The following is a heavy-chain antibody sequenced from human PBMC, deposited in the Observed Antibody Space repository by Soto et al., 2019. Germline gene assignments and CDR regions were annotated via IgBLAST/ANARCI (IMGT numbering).Heavy chain of an antibody. CDR1: GGSISSYY. D-gene: IGHD5-18*01. Sequence: ETLSLTCTVSGGSISSYYWSWIRQPPGKGLEWIGYIYYSGSTNYNPSLKSRVTISVDTSKNQFSLKLSSVTAADTAVYYCARTIREGRGYSYGLDYWGQGTLVTVSS. V-gene: IGHV4-59*01. CDR2: IYYSGST. J-gene: IGHJ4*02. CDR3: ARTIREGRGYSYGLDY.